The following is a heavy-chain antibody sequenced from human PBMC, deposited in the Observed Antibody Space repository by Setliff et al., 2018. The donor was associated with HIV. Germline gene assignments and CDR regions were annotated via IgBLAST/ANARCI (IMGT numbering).Heavy chain of an antibody. CDR2: IHTSGST. V-gene: IGHV4-61*02. Sequence: LSLTCTVSGGSISSGSYYWSWIRQPAGKGLEWIGRIHTSGSTNYNPSLKSRVTISVDTSKNQFSLNLTSVTAADTAVYYCARDLRELFPGYLFYYYMDVWGTGTTVTVSS. J-gene: IGHJ6*03. CDR1: GGSISSGSYY. CDR3: ARDLRELFPGYLFYYYMDV. D-gene: IGHD3-16*01.